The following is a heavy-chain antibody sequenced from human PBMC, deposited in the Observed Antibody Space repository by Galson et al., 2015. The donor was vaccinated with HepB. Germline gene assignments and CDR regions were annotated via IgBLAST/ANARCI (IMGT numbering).Heavy chain of an antibody. J-gene: IGHJ4*02. CDR3: ARDRSGDYDFLGGYYTVPVDY. CDR1: GYTFTSYG. D-gene: IGHD3-3*01. V-gene: IGHV1-18*04. CDR2: ISAYNGNT. Sequence: SVKVSCKASGYTFTSYGISWVRQAPGQGLEWMGWISAYNGNTNYAQKLQGRVTMTTDTSTSTAYMELRSLRSDDTAVYYCARDRSGDYDFLGGYYTVPVDYWGQGTLVTVSS.